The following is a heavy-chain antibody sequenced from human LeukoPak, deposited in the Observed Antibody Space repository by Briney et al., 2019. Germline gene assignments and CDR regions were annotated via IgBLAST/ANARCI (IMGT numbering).Heavy chain of an antibody. D-gene: IGHD2-15*01. Sequence: GGSLRLSCAASGFTFSSYAMSWIRQAPGKGLEWVSAISGSGGSTYYADSVKGRFTISRDNSKNTLYLQMNSLRAEDTAVYYCAKGYCSGGSCWTFDYWGQGTLVTVSS. CDR3: AKGYCSGGSCWTFDY. CDR1: GFTFSSYA. J-gene: IGHJ4*02. V-gene: IGHV3-23*01. CDR2: ISGSGGST.